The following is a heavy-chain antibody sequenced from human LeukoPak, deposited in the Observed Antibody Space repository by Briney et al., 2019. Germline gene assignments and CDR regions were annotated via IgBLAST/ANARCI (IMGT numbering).Heavy chain of an antibody. Sequence: GGSLRLSCAASGFTFSSYWMSWVRQAPGKGLEWVANIKQDGSEEYYVDSVKGRFTISRDNAKNSLYLQMNSLRAEDTAVYYCARWGWELLGGYFDYWGQGTLVTVSS. V-gene: IGHV3-7*01. CDR3: ARWGWELLGGYFDY. J-gene: IGHJ4*02. CDR2: IKQDGSEE. CDR1: GFTFSSYW. D-gene: IGHD1-26*01.